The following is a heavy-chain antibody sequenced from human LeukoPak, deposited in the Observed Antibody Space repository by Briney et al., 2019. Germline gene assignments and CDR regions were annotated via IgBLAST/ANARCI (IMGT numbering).Heavy chain of an antibody. CDR3: ARFNGYYDSFDY. Sequence: GGSLRLSCAASGFIFSNYWMHWVRQAPGKGLVWVSRINSDGSSTSYADSVKGRFTISRDNAKNTLYLQMNSLRAEDTAVYYCARFNGYYDSFDYWGQGTLVTVS. J-gene: IGHJ4*02. D-gene: IGHD3-22*01. V-gene: IGHV3-74*01. CDR1: GFIFSNYW. CDR2: INSDGSST.